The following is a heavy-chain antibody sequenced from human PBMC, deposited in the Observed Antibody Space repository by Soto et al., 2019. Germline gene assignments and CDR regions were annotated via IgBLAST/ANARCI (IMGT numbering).Heavy chain of an antibody. V-gene: IGHV4-31*03. CDR2: ICYSGST. Sequence: QVQLQESGPGLVKPSQTLSLTCTVSGGSISSGSYYWSWIRQHPGKGLEWIGYICYSGSTYYNPSLKSRVTISVDTSKNQFSLKLSSVTAADTAVYYCARDGQAAAGPYYYYGMDVWGQGTTVTVSS. CDR1: GGSISSGSYY. CDR3: ARDGQAAAGPYYYYGMDV. D-gene: IGHD6-13*01. J-gene: IGHJ6*02.